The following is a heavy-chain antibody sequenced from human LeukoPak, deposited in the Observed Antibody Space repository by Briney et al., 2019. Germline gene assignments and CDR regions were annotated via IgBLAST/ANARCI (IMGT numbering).Heavy chain of an antibody. J-gene: IGHJ4*02. CDR3: ARGSPLMAGIYNFDY. CDR2: INHSGST. D-gene: IGHD6-19*01. CDR1: GGSFSGYY. Sequence: SETLSLTCAVYGGSFSGYYWSWIRQPPGKGLEWIGEINHSGSTNYNPSLKSRVTISVDTSKNQFSLKLSSVTAADTAVYYCARGSPLMAGIYNFDYWDQGRLVTVSS. V-gene: IGHV4-34*01.